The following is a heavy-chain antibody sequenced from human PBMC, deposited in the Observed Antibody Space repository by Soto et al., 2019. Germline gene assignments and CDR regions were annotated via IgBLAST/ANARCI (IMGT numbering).Heavy chain of an antibody. CDR3: AREFMTTVYYGMDV. J-gene: IGHJ6*02. D-gene: IGHD4-4*01. CDR2: IWSDGGKK. CDR1: RFTFSSYG. Sequence: QVQLVESGGGVVQPGRSLRLSCEASRFTFSSYGMHWVRQAPGKGLEWVAVIWSDGGKKYYADSVKGRFTISRDNSKNTLYLQMSSLRVEDTAVYCCAREFMTTVYYGMDVWGQGTTVTVSS. V-gene: IGHV3-33*01.